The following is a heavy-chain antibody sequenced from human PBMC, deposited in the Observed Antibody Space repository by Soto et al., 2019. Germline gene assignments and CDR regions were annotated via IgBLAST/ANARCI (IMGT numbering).Heavy chain of an antibody. CDR2: IYWDDDK. CDR3: VQSRCGGDCLQSYSSHSYYGLDV. J-gene: IGHJ6*02. D-gene: IGHD2-21*02. CDR1: GLSLSTTGVG. Sequence: QITLKESGPTLVKPTQTLTLTCTFSGLSLSTTGVGVGWIRQPPGNALEWLALIYWDDDKRYSPSLKSRLTITKDTSKNQVVLTMTTMDPVDTATYYCVQSRCGGDCLQSYSSHSYYGLDVWGQGTTVTVSS. V-gene: IGHV2-5*02.